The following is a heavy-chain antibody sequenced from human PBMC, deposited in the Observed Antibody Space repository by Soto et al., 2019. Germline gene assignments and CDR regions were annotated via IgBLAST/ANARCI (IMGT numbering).Heavy chain of an antibody. J-gene: IGHJ4*02. Sequence: QLQLQESGSGLVKPSQTLSLTCAVSGGSISSGGYSWSWIRQAPGKGLEWIGYIYHSGSTYYNPSLKSRVTISVDRSNNQFSLKLSSVTAADTAVYYSARASNSGGYYEGFDYWGQGTLVTVSS. D-gene: IGHD3-22*01. V-gene: IGHV4-30-2*01. CDR2: IYHSGST. CDR1: GGSISSGGYS. CDR3: ARASNSGGYYEGFDY.